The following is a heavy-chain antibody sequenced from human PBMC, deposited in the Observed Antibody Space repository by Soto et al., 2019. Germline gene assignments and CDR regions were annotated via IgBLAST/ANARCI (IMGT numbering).Heavy chain of an antibody. Sequence: QVQLQESGPGLVQPSGTLSLTCAVSGASITNTNWWSWVRQPPGKGLEWIGEIYHRGNIDYNPSLKSRVTISVDKSENLFSLKMTSVTAADTAVYYCARDRVSSPWYYFDSWGQGILVTVSS. CDR2: IYHRGNI. D-gene: IGHD6-19*01. J-gene: IGHJ4*02. CDR1: GASITNTNW. V-gene: IGHV4-4*02. CDR3: ARDRVSSPWYYFDS.